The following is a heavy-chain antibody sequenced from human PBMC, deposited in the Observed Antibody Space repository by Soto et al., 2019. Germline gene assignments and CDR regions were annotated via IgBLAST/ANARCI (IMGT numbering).Heavy chain of an antibody. CDR1: GFTFSSYA. V-gene: IGHV3-30-3*01. CDR2: ISYDGSNK. D-gene: IGHD6-13*01. J-gene: IGHJ4*02. CDR3: AGKQPSDY. Sequence: QVQLVESGGGVVQPGRSLRLSCAASGFTFSSYAMHRVRQAPGKGLEWVAVISYDGSNKYYADSVKGRFTISRDNSKNTLYLQMNSLRAEDTAVYYCAGKQPSDYWGQGTLVTVSS.